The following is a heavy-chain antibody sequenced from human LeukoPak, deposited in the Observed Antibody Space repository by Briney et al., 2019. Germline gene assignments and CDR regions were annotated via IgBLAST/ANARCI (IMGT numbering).Heavy chain of an antibody. CDR1: GYTFTGYY. V-gene: IGHV1-2*02. D-gene: IGHD1-26*01. CDR2: INPNSGGT. J-gene: IGHJ4*02. Sequence: GASVKVSCKASGYTFTGYYMHWVRQAPGQGLEWMGWINPNSGGTNYAQKFQGRVTMTRDTSISTAYMELSSLRAEDTAVYYCAKVGYSGSYYPRRNYYFDWWGQGTLVTVSS. CDR3: AKVGYSGSYYPRRNYYFDW.